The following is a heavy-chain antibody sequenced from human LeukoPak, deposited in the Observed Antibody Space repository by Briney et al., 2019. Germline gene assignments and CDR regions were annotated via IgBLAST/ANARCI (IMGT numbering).Heavy chain of an antibody. J-gene: IGHJ4*02. Sequence: GGSLRLSCAASGFTFSSYWMSWVRQAPGKGLEWVANIKQDGSEKYYVDSVKGRFTISRDNAKNSLYLQVNSLRAEDTAVYYCARDYHDDTASLFDYWGQGTLVTVSS. CDR3: ARDYHDDTASLFDY. D-gene: IGHD5-18*01. CDR1: GFTFSSYW. V-gene: IGHV3-7*01. CDR2: IKQDGSEK.